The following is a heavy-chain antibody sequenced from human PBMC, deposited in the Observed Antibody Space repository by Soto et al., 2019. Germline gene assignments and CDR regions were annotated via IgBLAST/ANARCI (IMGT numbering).Heavy chain of an antibody. Sequence: QVQLVQSGAEVKKPGSSVKVSCNASGGTFSSYTISWVRQAPGQGLEWMGRIIPILGIANYAQKFQGRVTIPADKSTSTAHMELSSLRSEAAAVYYCAGGSGRGYSGYEPFDYWGQGTLVTVSS. CDR3: AGGSGRGYSGYEPFDY. CDR1: GGTFSSYT. CDR2: IIPILGIA. V-gene: IGHV1-69*02. D-gene: IGHD5-12*01. J-gene: IGHJ4*02.